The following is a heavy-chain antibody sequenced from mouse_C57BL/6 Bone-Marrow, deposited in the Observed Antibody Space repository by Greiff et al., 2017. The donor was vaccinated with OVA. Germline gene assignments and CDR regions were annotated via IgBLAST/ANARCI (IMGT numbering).Heavy chain of an antibody. Sequence: VHVKQSGPELVKPGASVKISCKASGYSFTDDNMNWVKQSNGKSLEWIGVINPNYGTTSYNQKFKGKATLTVDQSSSTAYMQLNSLTSEDSAVDYCAREWRLRRAFDYWGQGTTLTVSS. D-gene: IGHD2-4*01. V-gene: IGHV1-39*01. CDR1: GYSFTDDN. J-gene: IGHJ2*01. CDR2: INPNYGTT. CDR3: AREWRLRRAFDY.